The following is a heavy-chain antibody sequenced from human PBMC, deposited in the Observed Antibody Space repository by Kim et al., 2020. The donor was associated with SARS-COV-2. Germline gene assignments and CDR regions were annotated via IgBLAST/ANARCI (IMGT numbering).Heavy chain of an antibody. J-gene: IGHJ4*02. D-gene: IGHD6-6*01. Sequence: GGSLRLSCSASGFTFSSNAIHWVRQAPGKALEYVSAISTNGGTTYYADSVKGRSTISRDNSKNTVYFQMSSLRVEDTALYYCVRDSYSISGRFWGQGTLVTVSS. V-gene: IGHV3-64D*06. CDR3: VRDSYSISGRF. CDR2: ISTNGGTT. CDR1: GFTFSSNA.